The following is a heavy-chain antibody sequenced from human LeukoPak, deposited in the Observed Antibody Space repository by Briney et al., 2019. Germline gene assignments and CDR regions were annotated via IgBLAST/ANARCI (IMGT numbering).Heavy chain of an antibody. Sequence: SETLSLTCTVSGYSISSGYFWGWIRQPPGNGLEWIGSIYHSGSTSYNPSLKSRLTISVDTSKNHFSLKLNFVTAADTAMYYCARMFRSSWYINWFDPWGQGTLVTVSS. CDR1: GYSISSGYF. D-gene: IGHD6-13*01. CDR2: IYHSGST. J-gene: IGHJ5*02. CDR3: ARMFRSSWYINWFDP. V-gene: IGHV4-38-2*02.